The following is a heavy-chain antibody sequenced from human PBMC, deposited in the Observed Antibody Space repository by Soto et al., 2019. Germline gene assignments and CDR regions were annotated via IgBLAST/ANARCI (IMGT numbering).Heavy chain of an antibody. J-gene: IGHJ6*02. CDR1: GFTFSSYA. V-gene: IGHV3-23*01. CDR2: ISGSGGST. D-gene: IGHD3-22*01. CDR3: AKSRYYDSGPMDV. Sequence: PGGSLRLSCAASGFTFSSYAMSWVRQAPGKGLEWVSAISGSGGSTYYADSVRGRFTISRDNSKNTLYLQMNSLRAEDTAVYYCAKSRYYDSGPMDVWGQGTTVTVSS.